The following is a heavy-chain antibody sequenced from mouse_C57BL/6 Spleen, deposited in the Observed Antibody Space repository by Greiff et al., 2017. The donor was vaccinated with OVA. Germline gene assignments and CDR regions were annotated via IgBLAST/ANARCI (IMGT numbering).Heavy chain of an antibody. CDR2: IDPSDSYT. CDR3: ARGDTTDYFDY. Sequence: QVQLQQPGPELVMPGASVKLSCKASGYTFTSSWMHWVKQRPGQGLEWIGEIDPSDSYTNYNQKFKGKATLTVDKSSSTAYMQLSSLTSEDSAVYYWARGDTTDYFDYWGQGTTLTVSS. CDR1: GYTFTSSW. D-gene: IGHD1-1*01. V-gene: IGHV1-69*01. J-gene: IGHJ2*01.